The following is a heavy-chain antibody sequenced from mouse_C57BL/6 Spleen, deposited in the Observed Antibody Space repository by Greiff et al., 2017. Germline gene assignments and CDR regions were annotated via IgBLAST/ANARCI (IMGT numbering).Heavy chain of an antibody. V-gene: IGHV5-17*01. J-gene: IGHJ4*01. CDR1: GFTFSDYG. CDR3: ARPGTTVGAMDY. D-gene: IGHD1-1*01. CDR2: ISSGSSTI. Sequence: EVNVVESGGGLVKPGGSLKLSCAASGFTFSDYGMHWVRQAPEKGLEWVAYISSGSSTIYYADTVKGRFTISRDNAKNTLFLQMTSLRSEDTAMYYCARPGTTVGAMDYWGQGTSVTVSS.